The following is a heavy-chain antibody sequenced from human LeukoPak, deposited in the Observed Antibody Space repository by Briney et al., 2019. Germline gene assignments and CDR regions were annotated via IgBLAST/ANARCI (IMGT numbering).Heavy chain of an antibody. D-gene: IGHD3-16*01. CDR1: GYTLTGYY. V-gene: IGHV1-2*06. CDR3: ARVWANEAYYYMDV. J-gene: IGHJ6*03. Sequence: ASVKVSCKASGYTLTGYYIHWVRQAPGQGLEWMGRINPNSGGTNYAQKFQGRVTMTRDTSINTAYMELSRLRSDDTAMYFCARVWANEAYYYMDVWGKGTTVTVSS. CDR2: INPNSGGT.